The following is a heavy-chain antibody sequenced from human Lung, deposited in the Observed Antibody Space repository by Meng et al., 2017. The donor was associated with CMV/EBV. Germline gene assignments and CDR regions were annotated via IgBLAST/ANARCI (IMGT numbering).Heavy chain of an antibody. V-gene: IGHV3-23*01. CDR2: TSGSGGST. J-gene: IGHJ6*02. CDR3: ANTPSTFWNGHPVGYYGLDV. Sequence: SCAASGFTFSNYAMSWVRQAPGKGLEWVSSTSGSGGSTYYADSVEGRFTISRDNSKTTLYLQMNSLRAEDTAVYYCANTPSTFWNGHPVGYYGLDVWXQGTTVTVSS. CDR1: GFTFSNYA. D-gene: IGHD3-3*01.